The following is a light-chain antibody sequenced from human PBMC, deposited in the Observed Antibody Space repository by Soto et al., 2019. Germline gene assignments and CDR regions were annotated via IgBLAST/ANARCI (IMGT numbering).Light chain of an antibody. CDR3: QTWVTGIRV. CDR1: SGHSNYA. Sequence: QPVLTQSPSASASLGASVKLTCTLSSGHSNYAIAWHQQQPEKGPRYLMKVNSDGSHRKGDGIPDRFSGSSSGAQRYLTISRLQSEDEADYYCQTWVTGIRVFGTGTKLTVL. CDR2: VNSDGSH. V-gene: IGLV4-69*01. J-gene: IGLJ1*01.